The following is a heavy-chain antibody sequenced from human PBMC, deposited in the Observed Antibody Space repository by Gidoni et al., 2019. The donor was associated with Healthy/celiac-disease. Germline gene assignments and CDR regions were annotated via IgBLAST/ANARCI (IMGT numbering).Heavy chain of an antibody. CDR3: ARDYRASKQQEISFDY. V-gene: IGHV1-69*04. CDR1: GGTFSSYA. D-gene: IGHD6-13*01. J-gene: IGHJ4*02. CDR2: IIPILGIA. Sequence: QVQLVQSGAEVKKPGSSVKVSCKASGGTFSSYAISWVRQAPGQGLEWMGRIIPILGIANYAQKFQGRVTITADKSTSTAYMELSSLRSEDTAVYYCARDYRASKQQEISFDYWGQGTLVTVSS.